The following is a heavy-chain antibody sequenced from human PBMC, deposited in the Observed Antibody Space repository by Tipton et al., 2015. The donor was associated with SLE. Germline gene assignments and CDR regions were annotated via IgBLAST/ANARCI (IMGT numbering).Heavy chain of an antibody. CDR1: GGSISSNY. D-gene: IGHD3-9*01. CDR3: AKGGTRLRYFVPAILYCFDY. CDR2: IYYSGRT. J-gene: IGHJ4*02. V-gene: IGHV4-59*01. Sequence: TLSLTCTVSGGSISSNYWSWIRQPPGQGLDWIGYIYYSGRTNYNPSPKSPVTISVDTSKNQFSLKLSSVTAADTAVYFCAKGGTRLRYFVPAILYCFDYWGQGTLVTVSS.